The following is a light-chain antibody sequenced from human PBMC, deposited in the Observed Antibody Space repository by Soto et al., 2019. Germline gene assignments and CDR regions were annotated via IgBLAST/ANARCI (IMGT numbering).Light chain of an antibody. Sequence: ELVLTQSPGTLSLSPGERATLSCRASQSVSGRYLAWYRQKPGQAPRLLIYGASNRATGIPDRFSGSGSGTDFPLTISRLEPEDFAVYYCQQYGSSFTFGPGTKVDIK. V-gene: IGKV3-20*01. J-gene: IGKJ3*01. CDR2: GAS. CDR1: QSVSGRY. CDR3: QQYGSSFT.